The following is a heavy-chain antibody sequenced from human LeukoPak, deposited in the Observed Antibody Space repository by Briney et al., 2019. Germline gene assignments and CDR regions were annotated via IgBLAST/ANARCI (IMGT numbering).Heavy chain of an antibody. J-gene: IGHJ6*02. CDR2: IIPIFGTP. Sequence: ASVKVSCKASGGIFISYGISWVRQAPGQGLEWMGGIIPIFGTPNYAQKFQGRVTITADESTSTAYMELSSLRSEDTAVYYCARGSGTITMVRGVFYGMDVWGQGTTVTVSS. CDR3: ARGSGTITMVRGVFYGMDV. V-gene: IGHV1-69*01. CDR1: GGIFISYG. D-gene: IGHD3-10*01.